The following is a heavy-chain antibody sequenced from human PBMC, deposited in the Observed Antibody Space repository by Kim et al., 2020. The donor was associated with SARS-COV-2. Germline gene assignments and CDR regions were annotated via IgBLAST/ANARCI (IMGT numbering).Heavy chain of an antibody. J-gene: IGHJ5*01. CDR1: GFTFSSYS. V-gene: IGHV3-48*02. CDR3: ARDPFPYGDYEFSLFDP. CDR2: ISSSSRTI. Sequence: GGSLRLSCAASGFTFSSYSMNWVRQAPGKGLEWVSYISSSSRTIYYADSVKGRFTISRDNAKNALYHQMNRLRDEDTAVYYCARDPFPYGDYEFSLFDPWGQGTLVTVTS. D-gene: IGHD4-17*01.